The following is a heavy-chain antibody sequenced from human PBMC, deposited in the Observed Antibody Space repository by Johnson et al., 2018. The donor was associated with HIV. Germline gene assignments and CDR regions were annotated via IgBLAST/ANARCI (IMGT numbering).Heavy chain of an antibody. CDR3: ARNGLIPAAKGVAFDI. Sequence: QVQLVESGGGVVQPGRSLRLSCSASGFTSSNYAMHWVRQAPGKGLEWVAVISYDGSTMYYADSVKGRFTISRDNAKNSLYLQMNSLRAEDTAVYYCARNGLIPAAKGVAFDIWGHGTTVTVSS. CDR2: ISYDGSTM. J-gene: IGHJ3*02. D-gene: IGHD2-2*01. V-gene: IGHV3-30*19. CDR1: GFTSSNYA.